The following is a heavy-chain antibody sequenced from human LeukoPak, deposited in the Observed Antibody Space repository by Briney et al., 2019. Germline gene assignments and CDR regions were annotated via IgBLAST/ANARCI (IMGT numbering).Heavy chain of an antibody. J-gene: IGHJ6*03. CDR2: INPSGGST. V-gene: IGHV1-46*01. D-gene: IGHD3-22*01. CDR3: AREAYYYDSSGYPSYYYYYMDV. CDR1: GYTFTSYY. Sequence: ASVKVSCKASGYTFTSYYMHWVRQAPGQGPEWMGIINPSGGSTSYAQKFQGRVTMTRDTSTSTVYMELSSLRSEDTAVYYCAREAYYYDSSGYPSYYYYYMDVWGKGTTVTVSS.